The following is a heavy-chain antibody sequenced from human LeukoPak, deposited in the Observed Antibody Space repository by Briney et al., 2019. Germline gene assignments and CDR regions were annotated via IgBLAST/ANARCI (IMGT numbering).Heavy chain of an antibody. J-gene: IGHJ3*02. D-gene: IGHD3-22*01. CDR3: ARDMYYYDSSGYYYPNDAFDI. Sequence: ASVKVSCKASGYTFTSYYMHWVRQAPGQGLEWRGIINPSGGSTSYAQKFRGRVTMTRDMSTSTVYMELSSLRSEDTAVYYCARDMYYYDSSGYYYPNDAFDIWGQGTMVTVSS. CDR2: INPSGGST. CDR1: GYTFTSYY. V-gene: IGHV1-46*01.